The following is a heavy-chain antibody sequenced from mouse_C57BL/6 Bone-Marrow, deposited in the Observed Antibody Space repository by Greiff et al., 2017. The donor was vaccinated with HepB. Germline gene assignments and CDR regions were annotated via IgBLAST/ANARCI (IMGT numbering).Heavy chain of an antibody. CDR2: IYPRSGKT. CDR3: ARPYYDGSSYGAWFAY. V-gene: IGHV1-81*01. Sequence: VQLQQSGAELARPGASVKLSCKASGYTFTSSGISWVKQRTGQGLEWIGAIYPRSGKTYYNEKFKGKATLTADKSSSTAYLELRSLTSEDSAVYFCARPYYDGSSYGAWFAYWGQGTLVTVSA. J-gene: IGHJ3*01. CDR1: GYTFTSSG. D-gene: IGHD1-1*01.